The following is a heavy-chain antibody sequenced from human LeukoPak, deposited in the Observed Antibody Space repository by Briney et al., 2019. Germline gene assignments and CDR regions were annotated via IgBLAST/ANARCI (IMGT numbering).Heavy chain of an antibody. D-gene: IGHD1-14*01. J-gene: IGHJ3*02. CDR3: ARDPGVVVAGAFDI. V-gene: IGHV3-33*08. CDR2: IWYDGSNK. CDR1: GFTFSSYS. Sequence: PGGSLRLSCAASGFTFSSYSMNWVRQAPGKGLEWVAVIWYDGSNKYYADPVKGRFTISRDNSKNTLYLQMNSLRAEDTAVYYCARDPGVVVAGAFDIWGQGTMVTVSS.